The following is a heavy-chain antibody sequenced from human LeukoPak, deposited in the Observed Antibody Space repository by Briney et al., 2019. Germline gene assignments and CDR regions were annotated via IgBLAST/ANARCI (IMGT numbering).Heavy chain of an antibody. J-gene: IGHJ5*02. Sequence: WASVKVSCKASGYTFTGYYMHWVRQAPGQGLEWMGWMNPNSGNTGYAQKFQGRVTITRNTSISTAYMELSSLRSEDTAVYYCARDSSGWYHWFDPWGQGTLVTVSS. CDR3: ARDSSGWYHWFDP. CDR1: GYTFTGYY. CDR2: MNPNSGNT. D-gene: IGHD6-19*01. V-gene: IGHV1-8*02.